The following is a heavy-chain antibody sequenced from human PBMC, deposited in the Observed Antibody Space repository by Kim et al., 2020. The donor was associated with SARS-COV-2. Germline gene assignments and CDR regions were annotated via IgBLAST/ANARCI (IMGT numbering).Heavy chain of an antibody. D-gene: IGHD3-10*01. V-gene: IGHV3-30*18. CDR2: ISHDGSNK. J-gene: IGHJ6*02. CDR1: GFTFNGFG. CDR3: AKDGPYYYGSGRPNPYYYGMDV. Sequence: GGSLRLSCAASGFTFNGFGMHWVRQAPGKGLEWVAVISHDGSNKYYADSVEGRFTISRDNSKKTLYLLLNSLRAEDTAVYYCAKDGPYYYGSGRPNPYYYGMDVWGQGTTVTVSS.